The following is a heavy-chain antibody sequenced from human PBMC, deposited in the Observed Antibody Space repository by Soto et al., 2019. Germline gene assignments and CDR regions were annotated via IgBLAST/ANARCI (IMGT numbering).Heavy chain of an antibody. V-gene: IGHV1-8*01. CDR3: ARGRASGSYYLLDY. J-gene: IGHJ4*02. CDR2: INPNSGNI. D-gene: IGHD3-10*01. CDR1: GDTFTTYD. Sequence: GASVKVSCKVSGDTFTTYDINWVRQATGHGLEWMGWINPNSGNIGYAQRFQGRVTMTRDTAIRTAYMEVSSLRSDDTAVYYCARGRASGSYYLLDYWGQGTLVTVSS.